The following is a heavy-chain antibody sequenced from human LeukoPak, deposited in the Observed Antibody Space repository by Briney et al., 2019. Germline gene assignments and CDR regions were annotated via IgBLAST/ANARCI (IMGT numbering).Heavy chain of an antibody. CDR1: GFTFSSYG. J-gene: IGHJ4*02. Sequence: PGGSLRLSCAASGFTFSSYGMHWVRQAPGKGLEWVAVISYDGSNKYYADSVKGRFTISRDNSRNTLFLEMSSLRAEDTAIYYCALNHGANLQPPFDAWGQGTLVTVSS. V-gene: IGHV3-30*03. D-gene: IGHD4/OR15-4a*01. CDR3: ALNHGANLQPPFDA. CDR2: ISYDGSNK.